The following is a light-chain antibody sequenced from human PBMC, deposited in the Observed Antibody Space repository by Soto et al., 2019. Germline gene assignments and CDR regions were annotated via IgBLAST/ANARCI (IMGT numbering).Light chain of an antibody. CDR1: QGIRDD. J-gene: IGKJ1*01. V-gene: IGKV1-6*02. CDR3: LKDYNLPRT. Sequence: AIQLTQSPSSLSVSVGDRVTITCRASQGIRDDLGWYQQKAGKAPNLLIYAASILQSGVPPRFSGSGSGTEFPLTISKLPAEDFATYYFLKDYNLPRTFGQGTKVEVK. CDR2: AAS.